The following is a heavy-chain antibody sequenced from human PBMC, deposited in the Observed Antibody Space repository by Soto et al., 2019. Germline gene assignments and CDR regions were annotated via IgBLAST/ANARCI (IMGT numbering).Heavy chain of an antibody. D-gene: IGHD3-10*01. CDR2: IYYSGTT. CDR3: ARTHYYNNDWYFSY. V-gene: IGHV4-59*08. Sequence: PSETLSLTCTVFGGSLSPYYWSWIRQPPGKGLDWIGYIYYSGTTNYNPSLKSRVTISVDTSKNQFSLKLSSVTAADTALYYCARTHYYNNDWYFSYWGRGALVTVSS. CDR1: GGSLSPYY. J-gene: IGHJ4*02.